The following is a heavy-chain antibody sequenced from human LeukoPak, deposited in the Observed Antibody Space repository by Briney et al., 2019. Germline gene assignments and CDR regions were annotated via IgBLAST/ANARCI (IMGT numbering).Heavy chain of an antibody. D-gene: IGHD2-15*01. J-gene: IGHJ6*03. V-gene: IGHV4-61*02. CDR1: GGSISSGSYY. CDR2: IYTSGST. CDR3: ARDWVGAATPYYYYMDV. Sequence: SETLSLTCTVSGGSISSGSYYWSWIRQPAGKGLEWIGRIYTSGSTNYNPSLKSRVTISVDTSKNQFSLKLSSVTAADTAVYYCARDWVGAATPYYYYMDVWGKGTTVTVSS.